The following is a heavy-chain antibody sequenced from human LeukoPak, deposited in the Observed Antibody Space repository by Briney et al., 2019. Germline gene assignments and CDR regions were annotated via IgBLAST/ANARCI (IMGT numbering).Heavy chain of an antibody. CDR1: GYTFTGYY. Sequence: ASVKVSCKASGYTFTGYYMHWVRQAPGRGLEWMGWINPNSGGTNYAQKFQGRVTMTRDTSISTAYMELSRLRSDDTAVYYCARFRIVGAFFDYWGQGTLVTVSS. V-gene: IGHV1-2*02. CDR3: ARFRIVGAFFDY. CDR2: INPNSGGT. D-gene: IGHD1-26*01. J-gene: IGHJ4*02.